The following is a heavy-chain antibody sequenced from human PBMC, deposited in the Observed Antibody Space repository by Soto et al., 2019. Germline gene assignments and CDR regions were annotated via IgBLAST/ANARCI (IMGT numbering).Heavy chain of an antibody. CDR1: GFTFSSYS. Sequence: PGGSLRLSCAASGFTFSSYSMNWVRQAPGKGLEWVSSISSSSSYINYGDSVKGRFTISRDNAKNSLYLQMNSPRAEDTAVYYCAREAGSGGLGRNSYGMDVWGQGTTVTVSS. D-gene: IGHD3-10*01. J-gene: IGHJ6*02. V-gene: IGHV3-21*01. CDR3: AREAGSGGLGRNSYGMDV. CDR2: ISSSSSYI.